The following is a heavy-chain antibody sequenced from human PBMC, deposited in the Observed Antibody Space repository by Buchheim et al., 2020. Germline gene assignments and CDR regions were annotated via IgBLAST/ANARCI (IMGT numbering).Heavy chain of an antibody. Sequence: QGQLRESGPGLVKASQTLSLTCTVSEGSIRSDYYWSWIRQRPGKGLEWVGYIHYTGRTFYNPSLQSRVSISVDTSKNQFSLKLSSVTAADTAVYYCARTYGLGSSWSYYFDYWGQGTL. CDR2: IHYTGRT. CDR1: EGSIRSDYY. CDR3: ARTYGLGSSWSYYFDY. J-gene: IGHJ4*02. V-gene: IGHV4-31*03. D-gene: IGHD6-13*01.